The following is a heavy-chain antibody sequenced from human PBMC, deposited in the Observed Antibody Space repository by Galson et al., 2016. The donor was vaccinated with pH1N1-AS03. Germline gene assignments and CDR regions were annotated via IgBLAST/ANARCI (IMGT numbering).Heavy chain of an antibody. Sequence: PALVKPTQTLTLTCSVSGVSVTSSGVGMGWFRQPPGKALEWLALVYWDETRRYRPSLKNRLTITKDSAKNQVVLTVTSVDPMDIATYFCALPNSGGNAFQIWGPGTMVTVSS. J-gene: IGHJ3*02. D-gene: IGHD2/OR15-2a*01. V-gene: IGHV2-5*02. CDR1: GVSVTSSGVG. CDR2: VYWDETR. CDR3: ALPNSGGNAFQI.